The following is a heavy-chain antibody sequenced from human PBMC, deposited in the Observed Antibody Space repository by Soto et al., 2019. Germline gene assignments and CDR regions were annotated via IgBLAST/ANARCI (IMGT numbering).Heavy chain of an antibody. CDR1: GFTFSNYW. J-gene: IGHJ6*02. V-gene: IGHV3-7*04. CDR3: ARGGRSCIGGNCCSNFYALDV. Sequence: GGSLRLSCAVSGFTFSNYWMSWVRQAPGKGLEWLANIKQDGSEKYYVDSVKGRFTISRDNAKDSLHLQMNSLRAGDTAVYYCARGGRSCIGGNCCSNFYALDVWGQGTTVTVSS. D-gene: IGHD2-15*01. CDR2: IKQDGSEK.